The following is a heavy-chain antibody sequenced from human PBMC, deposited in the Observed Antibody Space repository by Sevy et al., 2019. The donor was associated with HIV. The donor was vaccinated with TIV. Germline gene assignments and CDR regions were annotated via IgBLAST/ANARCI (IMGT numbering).Heavy chain of an antibody. Sequence: GGSLRLSCAASGFTFSSYAMSWVRQAPGKGLEWVSAISGSGGSTYYADSVKGRFTISGDNSKNTLYLQMNSLRAEDTAVYYCAKLELPRNYYYGMDVWGQGTTVTVSS. CDR3: AKLELPRNYYYGMDV. J-gene: IGHJ6*02. D-gene: IGHD1-26*01. CDR2: ISGSGGST. CDR1: GFTFSSYA. V-gene: IGHV3-23*01.